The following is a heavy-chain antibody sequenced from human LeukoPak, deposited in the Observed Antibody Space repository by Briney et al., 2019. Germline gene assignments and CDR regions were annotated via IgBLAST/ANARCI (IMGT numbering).Heavy chain of an antibody. CDR3: AKGRGQLYNFDY. V-gene: IGHV3-23*01. J-gene: IGHJ4*02. CDR1: GFTFSIYG. CDR2: ITSGGGTT. D-gene: IGHD1-1*01. Sequence: PGGSLRLSCAASGFTFSIYGMSWVRRAPGKWLEWISTITSGGGTTYSADSVKGRFTISRDNSKNTLYLQMNSLRAEDTAVYYCAKGRGQLYNFDYWGQGALVTVSS.